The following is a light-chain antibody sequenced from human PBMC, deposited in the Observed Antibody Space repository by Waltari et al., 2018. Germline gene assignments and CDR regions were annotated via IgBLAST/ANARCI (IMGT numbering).Light chain of an antibody. CDR1: SSDVGGYNY. CDR2: DVS. CDR3: SSYTSSSTWV. Sequence: QSALTQPASVSGSPGQSLTISCTGTSSDVGGYNYVSWYQQHPGKAPKLMIYDVSYRPSGVSIRFSGSKSGNTASLTISGLQAEDEADYYCSSYTSSSTWVFGGGTKLTVL. J-gene: IGLJ3*02. V-gene: IGLV2-14*01.